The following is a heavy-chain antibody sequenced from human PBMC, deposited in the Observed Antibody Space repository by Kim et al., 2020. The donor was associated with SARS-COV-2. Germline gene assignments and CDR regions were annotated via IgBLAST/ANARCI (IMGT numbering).Heavy chain of an antibody. Sequence: GTNNAQKFQGRVTMTRDTSIRTAYMELSRLRSDDTAVYYCARDDWNYFNYWGQGTLVTVSS. CDR2: GT. V-gene: IGHV1-2*02. CDR3: ARDDWNYFNY. J-gene: IGHJ4*02. D-gene: IGHD3-9*01.